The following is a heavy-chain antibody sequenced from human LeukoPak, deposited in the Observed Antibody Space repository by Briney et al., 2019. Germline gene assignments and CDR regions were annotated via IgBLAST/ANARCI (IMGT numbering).Heavy chain of an antibody. V-gene: IGHV3-23*01. CDR2: ISGSGGST. CDR3: AKGRGSSSADYFDY. CDR1: GFTFSSYS. D-gene: IGHD6-6*01. J-gene: IGHJ4*02. Sequence: GGSLKLSCAASGFTFSSYSMNWVRQAPGKGLEWVSAISGSGGSTYYADSVKGRFTISRDNSKNTLYLQMNSLRAEDTAVYYCAKGRGSSSADYFDYWGQGTLVTVSS.